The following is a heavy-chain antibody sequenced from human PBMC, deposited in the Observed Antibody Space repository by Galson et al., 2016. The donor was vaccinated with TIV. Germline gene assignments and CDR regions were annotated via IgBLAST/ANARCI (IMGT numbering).Heavy chain of an antibody. CDR3: ARQWQSYFFDY. CDR2: ISFDRSDK. J-gene: IGHJ4*02. Sequence: SLRLSCAASGITFSDYYMSWIRQAPGKGLEWVGIISFDRSDKYYGDSVKGRFTISRDNSKNTLYLQMNSLTAEDTAVYYCARQWQSYFFDYWGQGILVTVSS. CDR1: GITFSDYY. V-gene: IGHV3-30*03. D-gene: IGHD6-19*01.